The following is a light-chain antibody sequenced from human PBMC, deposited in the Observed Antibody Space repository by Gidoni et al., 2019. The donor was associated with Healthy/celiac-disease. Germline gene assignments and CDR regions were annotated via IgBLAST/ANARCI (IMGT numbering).Light chain of an antibody. V-gene: IGLV2-14*01. Sequence: QSALTQPASVSGSPGQAITISCTGTSRDGGGYNYVSWYQQHPGKAPKLMIYEVRNRPSGVSNRFSGSKSGNTASLTISGLQAEDEADYYCSSYTSSSTLVVFGGGTKLTVL. CDR1: SRDGGGYNY. J-gene: IGLJ2*01. CDR3: SSYTSSSTLVV. CDR2: EVR.